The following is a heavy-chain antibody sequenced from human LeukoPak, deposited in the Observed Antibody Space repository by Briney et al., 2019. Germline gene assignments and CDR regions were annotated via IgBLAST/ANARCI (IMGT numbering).Heavy chain of an antibody. CDR2: INPNSGGT. J-gene: IGHJ3*02. CDR1: GYTFTGYY. V-gene: IGHV1-2*02. Sequence: ASVKVSCTASGYTFTGYYMHWVRQAPGQGLEWMGWINPNSGGTNYAQKFQGRVTMIRDTSISTAYMELSRLRSDDTAVYYCARDYYYGSGSYYMGAFDIWGQGTMVTVSS. D-gene: IGHD3-10*01. CDR3: ARDYYYGSGSYYMGAFDI.